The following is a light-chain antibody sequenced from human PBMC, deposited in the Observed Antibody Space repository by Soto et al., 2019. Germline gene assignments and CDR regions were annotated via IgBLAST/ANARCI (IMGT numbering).Light chain of an antibody. CDR1: QGIGVY. V-gene: IGKV1-27*01. CDR3: QKYNSAPLT. Sequence: DIQMTQSPSSLSASLGDRVTITCQARQGIGVYLAWFQQKPGNAPKLLIYAASTLQSGVPSRFSGSGSGTEFTLTVSSLQPEDVATYYCQKYNSAPLTFGGGTRVDIK. CDR2: AAS. J-gene: IGKJ4*01.